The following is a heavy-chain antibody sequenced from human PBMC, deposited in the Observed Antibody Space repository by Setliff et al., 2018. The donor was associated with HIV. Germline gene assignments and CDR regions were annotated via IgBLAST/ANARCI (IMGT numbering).Heavy chain of an antibody. CDR2: IYTSGRT. CDR1: GGSISSGSYY. D-gene: IGHD3-16*01. Sequence: PSETLSLTCIVSGGSISSGSYYWSWIRQPAGKGLEWIGRIYTSGRTNHNPSLKSRVTISVDTSKNQFSLKLSSVTAADTAVHYCARSRNSYVGGFDFWGQGTLVTAPQ. J-gene: IGHJ4*02. V-gene: IGHV4-61*02. CDR3: ARSRNSYVGGFDF.